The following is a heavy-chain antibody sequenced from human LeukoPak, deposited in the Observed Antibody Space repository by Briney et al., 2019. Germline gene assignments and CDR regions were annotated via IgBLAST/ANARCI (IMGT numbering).Heavy chain of an antibody. D-gene: IGHD5-18*01. CDR1: GGSISSYY. CDR3: AREPRVDTAMVSPATFDY. V-gene: IGHV4-4*07. CDR2: IYTSGST. Sequence: PSETLSLTCTVSGGSISSYYWSWIRQPAGKGLEWIGRIYTSGSTNYNPSLKSRVTISVDTSKNQFSLKLSSVPAADTAVYYCAREPRVDTAMVSPATFDYWGQGTLVTVSS. J-gene: IGHJ4*02.